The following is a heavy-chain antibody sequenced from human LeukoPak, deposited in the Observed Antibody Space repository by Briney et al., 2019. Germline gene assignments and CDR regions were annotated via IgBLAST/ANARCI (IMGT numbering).Heavy chain of an antibody. CDR2: INPSSGGT. J-gene: IGHJ5*02. Sequence: GASVKVSCKASGYTFTDYYIHWVRQAPGQGLEWMGWINPSSGGTNYAQKFQGRVTMTRDTSINIDYMELSSLRSGDTAVYYCARDLNGGNSAWGQGTLVTVSS. CDR1: GYTFTDYY. CDR3: ARDLNGGNSA. D-gene: IGHD4-23*01. V-gene: IGHV1-2*02.